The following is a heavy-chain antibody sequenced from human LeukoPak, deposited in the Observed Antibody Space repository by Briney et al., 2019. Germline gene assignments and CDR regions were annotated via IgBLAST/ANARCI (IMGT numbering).Heavy chain of an antibody. CDR1: GFTCSNAW. V-gene: IGHV3-15*01. CDR3: TTDEVNWNPPGY. Sequence: GGSLRLSCAAYGFTCSNAWMSWVRQAPGKGLEWVGRIKSKTDGGTTDYAAPVKGRFTISRDDSKNTLYLQMNSLKTEDTAVYYCTTDEVNWNPPGYWGQGTLVTVSS. J-gene: IGHJ4*02. CDR2: IKSKTDGGTT. D-gene: IGHD1-20*01.